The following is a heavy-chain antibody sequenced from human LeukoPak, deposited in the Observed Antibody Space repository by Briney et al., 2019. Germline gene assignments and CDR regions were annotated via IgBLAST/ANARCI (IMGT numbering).Heavy chain of an antibody. CDR2: ISSSGSTI. Sequence: GGSLRLSCAASGFTFSSYEMNWVRQAPGKGLEWVSYISSSGSTIYYADSVKGRFTISRDNAKNSLYLQMNSLRVEDTALYYCARVGYFDWGRDDAFDIWGQGTMVTVSS. CDR1: GFTFSSYE. CDR3: ARVGYFDWGRDDAFDI. D-gene: IGHD3-9*01. J-gene: IGHJ3*02. V-gene: IGHV3-48*03.